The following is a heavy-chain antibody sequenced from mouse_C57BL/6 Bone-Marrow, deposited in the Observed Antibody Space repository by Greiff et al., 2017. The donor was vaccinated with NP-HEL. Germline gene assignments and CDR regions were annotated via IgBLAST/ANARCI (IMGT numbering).Heavy chain of an antibody. CDR1: GYTFTGYW. J-gene: IGHJ1*03. V-gene: IGHV1-9*01. CDR2: ILPGSGST. D-gene: IGHD1-1*02. CDR3: ARRQGTMANYWYFDV. Sequence: QVQLQQSGAELMKPWASVKLSCKATGYTFTGYWIEWVKQRPGHGLEWIGEILPGSGSTNYNEKFKGKATFTADTSSNTAYMQLSSLTTEDSAIYYCARRQGTMANYWYFDVWGTGTTVTVSS.